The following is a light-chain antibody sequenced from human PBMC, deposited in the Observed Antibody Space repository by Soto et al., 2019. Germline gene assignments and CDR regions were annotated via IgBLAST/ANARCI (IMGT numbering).Light chain of an antibody. V-gene: IGKV1-12*01. CDR2: SAS. Sequence: DLQKTQSPSAVSASVGDRVTITCRASQNINSWLAWYQQKPGKAPKLLISSASSLESGVPARFSGSASGTDFTLTITSLQPEDFATYYCQQTSRFPPTFGQGTKVEI. CDR3: QQTSRFPPT. J-gene: IGKJ2*01. CDR1: QNINSW.